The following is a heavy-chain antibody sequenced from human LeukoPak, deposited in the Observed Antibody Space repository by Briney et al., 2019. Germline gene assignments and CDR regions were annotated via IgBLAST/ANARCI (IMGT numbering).Heavy chain of an antibody. Sequence: SVKVSCKASGGTFSSYATSWVRQAPGQGLEWMGRIIPILGIANYAQKFQGRVTITADKSTSTAYMELSSLRSEDTAVYYCASSPLRGYSGYDSNYWGQGTLVTVSS. V-gene: IGHV1-69*04. CDR3: ASSPLRGYSGYDSNY. CDR1: GGTFSSYA. CDR2: IIPILGIA. D-gene: IGHD5-12*01. J-gene: IGHJ4*02.